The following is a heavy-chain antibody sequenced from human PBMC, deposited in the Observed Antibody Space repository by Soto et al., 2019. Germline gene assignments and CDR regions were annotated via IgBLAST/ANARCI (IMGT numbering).Heavy chain of an antibody. CDR3: ARVWGSIDY. CDR2: MNPNSGNT. D-gene: IGHD3-16*01. CDR1: GYPFTSYD. J-gene: IGHJ4*02. Sequence: ASVKVSCKTSGYPFTSYDINWVRQATGQGLEWIGWMNPNSGNTGSAQEFQGRVTMTRDTSTTTAYMELRSLTSEDTGVYYCARVWGSIDYWGRGTLVTVSS. V-gene: IGHV1-8*01.